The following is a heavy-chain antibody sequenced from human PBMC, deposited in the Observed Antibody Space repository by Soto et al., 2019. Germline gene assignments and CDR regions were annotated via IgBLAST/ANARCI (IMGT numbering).Heavy chain of an antibody. CDR1: GFTFRSYS. J-gene: IGHJ4*02. Sequence: GGSLRLSCAASGFTFRSYSIYWVRQAPGKGLEWVSSISSSSNYIYYADSVKGRFTISRDNARESVFLQMSSLRAEDTAVYYCTRDKGQYDDCSIDYWGQGTLVTVSS. D-gene: IGHD4-17*01. V-gene: IGHV3-21*01. CDR2: ISSSSNYI. CDR3: TRDKGQYDDCSIDY.